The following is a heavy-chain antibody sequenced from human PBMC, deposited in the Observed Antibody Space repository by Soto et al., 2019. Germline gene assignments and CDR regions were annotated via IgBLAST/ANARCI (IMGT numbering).Heavy chain of an antibody. CDR2: TFYTGST. J-gene: IGHJ4*02. CDR1: GGTINSGDYF. D-gene: IGHD2-15*01. Sequence: SDTVSPTSSASGGTINSGDYFCSWIRQPPWKGLEWIGSTFYTGSTYYSPSLTSRASMSMDTSKNLFCLRLRSLTAADTAGYFCARVKAKLYRHYYFDYWGQGTPVTVSS. CDR3: ARVKAKLYRHYYFDY. V-gene: IGHV4-30-4*02.